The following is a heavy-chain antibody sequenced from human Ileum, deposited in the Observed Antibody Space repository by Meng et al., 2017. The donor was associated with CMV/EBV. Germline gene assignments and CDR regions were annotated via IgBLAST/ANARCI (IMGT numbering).Heavy chain of an antibody. Sequence: GESLKISCAASGFTFNSYAMTWVRQAPGKGLEWVSSISSGGGSTYYADSVKGRFTTSRDNSKNTLYLQMSTLRAEDTAEYYCAKRASGTLDSWGQGTLVTVSS. CDR2: ISSGGGST. V-gene: IGHV3-23*01. CDR1: GFTFNSYA. CDR3: AKRASGTLDS. J-gene: IGHJ4*02. D-gene: IGHD1-7*01.